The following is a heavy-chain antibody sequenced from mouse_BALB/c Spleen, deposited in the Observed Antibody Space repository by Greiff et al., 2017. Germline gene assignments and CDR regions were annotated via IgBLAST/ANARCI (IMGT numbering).Heavy chain of an antibody. CDR3: ARGDGNYGFAY. D-gene: IGHD2-1*01. V-gene: IGHV1-84*02. Sequence: VQRVESGPELVKPGASVKISCKASGYTFTDYYINWVKQKPGQGLEWIGWIYPGSGNTKYNEKFKGKATLTVDTYSSTVYMQLSSLTSEDTAVYFCARGDGNYGFAYWGQGTLVTVSA. J-gene: IGHJ3*01. CDR2: IYPGSGNT. CDR1: GYTFTDYY.